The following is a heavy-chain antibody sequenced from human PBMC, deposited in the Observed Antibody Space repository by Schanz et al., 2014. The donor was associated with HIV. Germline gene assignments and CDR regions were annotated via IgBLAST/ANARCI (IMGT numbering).Heavy chain of an antibody. CDR2: ISGSDGDT. CDR3: ARDGARTSHWGF. D-gene: IGHD2-2*01. Sequence: LESGGGLVQPGGSLRLSCAASGFTFSSYAMTWVRQAPGKGLDWVSTISGSDGDTYYADSVKGRFTISRDNSKNTLYLQMNSLGVEDTAVYFCARDGARTSHWGFWGQGTLVTVSS. CDR1: GFTFSSYA. V-gene: IGHV3-23*01. J-gene: IGHJ4*02.